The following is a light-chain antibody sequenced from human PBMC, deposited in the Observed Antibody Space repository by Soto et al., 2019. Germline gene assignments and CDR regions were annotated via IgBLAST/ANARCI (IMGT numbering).Light chain of an antibody. Sequence: QSALTQPHSASGSPGQSVTISCTGTISDVGGYNYVAWYQQHPGKAPKLIIYEVTKRPSGVPDRFSGSKSGNTASLTVSGLQAEDDAVYYCGSYAVSNKGAFGGGTKLTV. CDR2: EVT. CDR1: ISDVGGYNY. J-gene: IGLJ3*02. V-gene: IGLV2-8*01. CDR3: GSYAVSNKGA.